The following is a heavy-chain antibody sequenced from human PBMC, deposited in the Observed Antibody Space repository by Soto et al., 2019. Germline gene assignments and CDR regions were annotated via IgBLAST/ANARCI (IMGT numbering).Heavy chain of an antibody. CDR3: ASEKGRDIGLAPNWFDP. CDR2: IYYSGST. V-gene: IGHV4-59*08. Sequence: SETLSLTCSVSGGSTSSYYWSWIRQPPGKGLEWIGYIYYSGSTYYSPSLKSRVTISVDTSKNQFSLKLTSVTAADTAVYYCASEKGRDIGLAPNWFDPWGQGTLVTVSS. J-gene: IGHJ5*02. D-gene: IGHD2-15*01. CDR1: GGSTSSYY.